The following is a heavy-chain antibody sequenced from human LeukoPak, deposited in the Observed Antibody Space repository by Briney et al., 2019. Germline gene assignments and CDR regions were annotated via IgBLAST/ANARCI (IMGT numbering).Heavy chain of an antibody. D-gene: IGHD3-22*01. Sequence: GGSLRLSCAASGFTFSSYEMNWVRQAPGKGLEWISVIYSGGSTNYADSVKGRFTISRDNSKNTLYLQMNSLRAEDTAVYYCARASSGYYKSWFDPWGQGTLVTVSS. J-gene: IGHJ5*02. CDR1: GFTFSSYE. CDR2: IYSGGST. CDR3: ARASSGYYKSWFDP. V-gene: IGHV3-53*01.